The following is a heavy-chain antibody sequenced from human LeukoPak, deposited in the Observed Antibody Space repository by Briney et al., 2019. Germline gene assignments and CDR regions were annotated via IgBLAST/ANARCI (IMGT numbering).Heavy chain of an antibody. V-gene: IGHV1-2*02. CDR3: AGGAITMVREKTPLDYYYYYMDV. D-gene: IGHD3-10*01. CDR2: INPNSGGT. Sequence: GASVKVSCKASGYTFTGYYMHWVRQAPGQGLEWMGWINPNSGGTNYAQKFQGRVTMTRDTSISTAYMELSRLRSDDTAVYYCAGGAITMVREKTPLDYYYYYMDVWGKGTTVTVSS. J-gene: IGHJ6*03. CDR1: GYTFTGYY.